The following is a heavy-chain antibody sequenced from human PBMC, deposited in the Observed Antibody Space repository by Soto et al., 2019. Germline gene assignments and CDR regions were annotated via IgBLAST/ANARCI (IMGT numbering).Heavy chain of an antibody. CDR1: GFTFSSYW. CDR2: INSDGSST. CDR3: ARACLGSWYFLSSYYYGMDV. D-gene: IGHD6-13*01. V-gene: IGHV3-74*01. Sequence: LSCSASGFTFSSYWMYWVRQAPGKGLVWVSRINSDGSSTSYADSVKGRFTISRDNAKNTLYLQMNSLRAEDTAVYYCARACLGSWYFLSSYYYGMDVWGQGTTVTVSS. J-gene: IGHJ6*02.